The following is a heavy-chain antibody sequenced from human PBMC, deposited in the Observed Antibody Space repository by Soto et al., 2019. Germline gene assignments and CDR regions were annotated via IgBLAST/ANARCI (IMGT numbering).Heavy chain of an antibody. CDR2: ISYDGSNK. D-gene: IGHD6-13*01. Sequence: QVQLVESGGGVVQPGRSLRLSCAASGFTFSSYGMHWVRQAPSKGLEWVAVISYDGSNKYYADSVKGRFTISRDNSKNTLYLQMNSLRAEDTAVYYCAKSVEAAAGTGMDVWGQGTTVTVSS. CDR3: AKSVEAAAGTGMDV. V-gene: IGHV3-30*18. CDR1: GFTFSSYG. J-gene: IGHJ6*02.